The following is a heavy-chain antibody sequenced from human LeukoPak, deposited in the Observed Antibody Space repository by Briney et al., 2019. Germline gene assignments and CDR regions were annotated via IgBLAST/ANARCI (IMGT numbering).Heavy chain of an antibody. Sequence: ASVKVSCKASGGTFSSYTISWVGQAPGQGLEWMGRIIPILGIANYAQKFQGRVTITADKSTSTAYMELSSLRSEDTAVYYCARADIVVVPAAIISAEPAAFDIWGQGTMVTVSS. J-gene: IGHJ3*02. V-gene: IGHV1-69*02. CDR1: GGTFSSYT. CDR3: ARADIVVVPAAIISAEPAAFDI. CDR2: IIPILGIA. D-gene: IGHD2-2*01.